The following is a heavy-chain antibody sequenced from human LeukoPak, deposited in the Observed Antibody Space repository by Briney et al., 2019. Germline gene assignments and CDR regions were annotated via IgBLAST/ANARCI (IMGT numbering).Heavy chain of an antibody. V-gene: IGHV5-51*01. J-gene: IGHJ3*02. CDR3: ARKYCSSTSCAGLDAFDI. CDR2: IYPGDSDT. D-gene: IGHD2-2*01. CDR1: GCCFTSYW. Sequence: GESLKISCKGSGCCFTSYWIGWVRQMPGKGLEWMGIIYPGDSDTRYSPSFQGQVTISADKSISTAYLQWSSLKASDTAMYYCARKYCSSTSCAGLDAFDIWGQGTMVTVSS.